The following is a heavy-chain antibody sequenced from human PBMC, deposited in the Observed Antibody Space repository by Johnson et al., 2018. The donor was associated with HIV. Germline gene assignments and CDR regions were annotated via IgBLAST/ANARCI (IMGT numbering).Heavy chain of an antibody. V-gene: IGHV3-30*03. Sequence: QVQLVESGGGVVQPGRSLRLSCAASGFTFSSYGMHWVRQAPGQGLEWVAVILYDGSNKYYADSVKGRFTISRDNSKNTLYLQMNSLRAEDTAVYYCARGVAMSVVWGQGAMVTFSS. CDR3: ARGVAMSVV. J-gene: IGHJ3*01. CDR1: GFTFSSYG. CDR2: ILYDGSNK. D-gene: IGHD5-12*01.